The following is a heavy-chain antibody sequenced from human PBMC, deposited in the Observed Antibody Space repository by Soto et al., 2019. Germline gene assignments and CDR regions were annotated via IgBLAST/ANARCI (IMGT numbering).Heavy chain of an antibody. CDR3: ARTGEKRDWSSTSCQERPQSYYGMDV. J-gene: IGHJ6*02. CDR1: GYRLTNYW. Sequence: GESLKTSCKGSGYRLTNYWIRWVRQMPGKGQEWMGIIYHGGSDTRYSPCCQGHVTVSADKASGTAYLQWSSLKASDTAMYYCARTGEKRDWSSTSCQERPQSYYGMDVWGQGTTVTVSS. D-gene: IGHD2-2*01. CDR2: IYHGGSDT. V-gene: IGHV5-51*01.